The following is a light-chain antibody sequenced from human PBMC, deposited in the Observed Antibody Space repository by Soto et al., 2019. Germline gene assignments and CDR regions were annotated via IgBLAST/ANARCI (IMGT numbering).Light chain of an antibody. V-gene: IGKV3-20*01. J-gene: IGKJ1*01. CDR3: QQYDSSPWT. Sequence: ESVLTQSPGTLSLSPGERATLSCRASQSVSSSFLAWYQLKPGQAPRLLIYGASSRATDIPDRFSGSGSGTEFTLTISRLEPEDFAVYYCQQYDSSPWTFGQGTKVEIK. CDR1: QSVSSSF. CDR2: GAS.